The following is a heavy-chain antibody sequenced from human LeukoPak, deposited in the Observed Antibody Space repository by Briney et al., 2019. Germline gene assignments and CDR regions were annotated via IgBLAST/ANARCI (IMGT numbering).Heavy chain of an antibody. D-gene: IGHD6-13*01. J-gene: IGHJ5*02. Sequence: PSETLSLTRAAYGGSFSGYCWSWIRQPPGKGLEWIGEINHSGSTNYNPSLKSRVTISVDTSKNQFSLRLSSVTAADTAVYYCASLHSSSWYYGWFDPWGQGTLVTVSS. CDR2: INHSGST. CDR3: ASLHSSSWYYGWFDP. V-gene: IGHV4-34*01. CDR1: GGSFSGYC.